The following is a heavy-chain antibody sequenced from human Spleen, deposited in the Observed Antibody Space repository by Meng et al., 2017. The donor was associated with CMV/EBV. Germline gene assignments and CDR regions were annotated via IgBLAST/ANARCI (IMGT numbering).Heavy chain of an antibody. J-gene: IGHJ6*02. Sequence: GGSLRLSCAASGFTFSSYGMHWVRQAPGKGLEWVAFIRYDGSNKYYADSVKGRFTISRDNSKNTLYLQMNSLRAEDTAVYYCARDTPKRLYSSSWYTYYYGMDVWGQGTTVTVSS. CDR2: IRYDGSNK. V-gene: IGHV3-30*02. D-gene: IGHD6-13*01. CDR3: ARDTPKRLYSSSWYTYYYGMDV. CDR1: GFTFSSYG.